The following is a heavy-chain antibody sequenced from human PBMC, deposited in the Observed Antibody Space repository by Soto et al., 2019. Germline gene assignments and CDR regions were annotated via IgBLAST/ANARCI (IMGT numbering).Heavy chain of an antibody. V-gene: IGHV4-34*01. D-gene: IGHD6-13*01. CDR3: ASRRIAAAGTIYGMDV. J-gene: IGHJ6*02. CDR2: INHSGST. CDR1: GESSCRYY. Sequence: EMMSLTCGVYGESSCRYYWSWISKNPGKGLEWIGEINHSGSTNYNPSLQSRVTISVDTSKNQFSLKMSSVTAADTAVYYCASRRIAAAGTIYGMDVWGQGTTVTVSS.